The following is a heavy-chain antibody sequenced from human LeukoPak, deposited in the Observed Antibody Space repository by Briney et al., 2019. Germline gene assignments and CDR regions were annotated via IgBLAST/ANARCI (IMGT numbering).Heavy chain of an antibody. J-gene: IGHJ4*02. CDR2: IYYSGST. CDR3: ARARYYYGSGSYE. V-gene: IGHV4-59*01. D-gene: IGHD3-10*01. CDR1: GGSISSYY. Sequence: SETLSLTCTVSGGSISSYYWSWIRQPPGKGLEWIGYIYYSGSTNYNPSLKSRVTISVDTSKNQFSLKLSSVTAADTAVYYCARARYYYGSGSYEWGQGTLVTVSS.